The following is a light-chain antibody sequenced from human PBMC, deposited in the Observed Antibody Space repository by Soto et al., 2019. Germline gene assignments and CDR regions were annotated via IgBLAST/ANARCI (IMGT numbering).Light chain of an antibody. V-gene: IGKV3-15*01. CDR3: QQYNNWPWT. CDR1: QSVSSN. Sequence: EIVMTQSPATLSVSPGERATLSCRASQSVSSNLSWYQQKPGQAPRVLIYGATTRATGIPARFSGSGSGTEFPLTISSLQSEDFAVYYCQQYNNWPWTFGQGTKVEIK. CDR2: GAT. J-gene: IGKJ1*01.